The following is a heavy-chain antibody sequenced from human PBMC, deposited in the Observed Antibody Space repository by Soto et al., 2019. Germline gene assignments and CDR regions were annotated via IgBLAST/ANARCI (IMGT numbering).Heavy chain of an antibody. CDR1: GFTFSSYA. Sequence: GGSLRLSCAASGFTFSSYAMSWVRQAPGKGLEWVSAISGSGGSTYYADSVKGRFTISRDNSKNTLYLQMNSLRAEDTAVYYCLRNVLLSGGQFMDVWGKGTTVTVSS. D-gene: IGHD2-8*01. CDR2: ISGSGGST. CDR3: LRNVLLSGGQFMDV. J-gene: IGHJ6*03. V-gene: IGHV3-23*01.